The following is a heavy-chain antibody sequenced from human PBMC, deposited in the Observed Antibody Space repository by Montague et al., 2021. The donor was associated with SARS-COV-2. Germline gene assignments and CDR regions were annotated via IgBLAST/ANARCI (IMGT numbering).Heavy chain of an antibody. CDR1: GFPFSNYW. V-gene: IGHV3-7*01. D-gene: IGHD6-13*01. CDR3: ARDRTPPYGKSWYEEYYYRAMDG. Sequence: SLRLSCAASGFPFSNYWMTWVRQAPGKGLEWVANIKQDESEKYYVDSVKGRFTIPRDNAEKSLYLHMSRLRGEDTAIYYCARDRTPPYGKSWYEEYYYRAMDGWGRGTTVIVSS. J-gene: IGHJ6*02. CDR2: IKQDESEK.